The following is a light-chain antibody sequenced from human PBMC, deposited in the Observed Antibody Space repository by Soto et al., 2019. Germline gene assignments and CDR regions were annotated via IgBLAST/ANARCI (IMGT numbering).Light chain of an antibody. CDR2: GAS. V-gene: IGKV1-39*01. CDR3: QQSYITPWT. Sequence: DIQMTQSPSSLSASVGDRVTITCRASQSIYNYLNWYQQIPGKGPKLLIYGASRLQTGVPSRFSGSTSGTDFSLTISSLQPEDFATYFCQQSYITPWTFGQGTTVE. CDR1: QSIYNY. J-gene: IGKJ1*01.